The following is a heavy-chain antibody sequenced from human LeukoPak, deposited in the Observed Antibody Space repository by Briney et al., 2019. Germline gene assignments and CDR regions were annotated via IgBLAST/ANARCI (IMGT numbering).Heavy chain of an antibody. J-gene: IGHJ4*02. Sequence: ASVKVSCKASGGTFGSYAISWVRQAPGQGLEWMGGIIPIFGTANYAQKFQGRVTITADESTSTAYMELSSLRSEDTAVYYCARVRDNYYDSSGTFYYFDYWGQGTLVTVSS. CDR2: IIPIFGTA. D-gene: IGHD3-22*01. CDR1: GGTFGSYA. V-gene: IGHV1-69*13. CDR3: ARVRDNYYDSSGTFYYFDY.